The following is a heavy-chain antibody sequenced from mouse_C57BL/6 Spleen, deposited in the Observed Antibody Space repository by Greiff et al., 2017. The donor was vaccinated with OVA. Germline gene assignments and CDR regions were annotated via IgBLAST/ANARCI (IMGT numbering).Heavy chain of an antibody. D-gene: IGHD2-3*01. V-gene: IGHV3-6*01. CDR1: GYSITSGYY. CDR2: ISYDGSN. J-gene: IGHJ2*01. CDR3: ARSAGYDLDY. Sequence: EVQLQESGPGLVKPSQSLSLTCSVTGYSITSGYYWNWIRQFPGNKLEWMGYISYDGSNNYNPSLKNRISITRDTSKNQFFLKLNSVTTEDTATYYCARSAGYDLDYWGQGTTLTVSS.